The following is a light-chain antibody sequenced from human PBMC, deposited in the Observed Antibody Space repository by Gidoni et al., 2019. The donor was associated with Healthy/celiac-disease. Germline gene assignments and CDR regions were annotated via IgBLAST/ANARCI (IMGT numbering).Light chain of an antibody. V-gene: IGKV1-39*01. J-gene: IGKJ4*01. CDR1: QSISSY. CDR2: GAS. CDR3: QQSYSTPLT. Sequence: DIQMTQSPSSLSASVGDRVTITCRASQSISSYLNWYQQKPGKAPKLLIYGASSLQSGVPSRFSGSGSGTDFTLTISSLQPEDFATDYCQQSYSTPLTFGGGTKVESK.